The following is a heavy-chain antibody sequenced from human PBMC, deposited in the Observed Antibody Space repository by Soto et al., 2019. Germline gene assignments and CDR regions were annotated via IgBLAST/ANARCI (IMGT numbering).Heavy chain of an antibody. Sequence: QVQLHESGPGLVKPSETLSLTCSVSGGSMNSYYWSWIRQSPGKGLEWLGYIYYSGDTKYNPSLQSRISISVDTTKKPFSLTLTSVTAADTAVYYWARDRNKLWKNDAFDIWGQGTMVTVSS. CDR2: IYYSGDT. CDR1: GGSMNSYY. V-gene: IGHV4-59*01. D-gene: IGHD3-3*01. J-gene: IGHJ3*02. CDR3: ARDRNKLWKNDAFDI.